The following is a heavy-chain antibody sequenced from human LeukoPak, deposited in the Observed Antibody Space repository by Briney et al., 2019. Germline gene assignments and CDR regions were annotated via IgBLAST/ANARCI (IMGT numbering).Heavy chain of an antibody. D-gene: IGHD3-10*01. V-gene: IGHV3-7*01. J-gene: IGHJ6*02. CDR2: IKQDGSEK. CDR1: GFTFSSYW. Sequence: GGSLRLSCAASGFTFSSYWMSWVRQAPGKGLEWVANIKQDGSEKYYVDSVKGRFTISRDNAKNSLYLQMDTLRPEDTAVYYCAKDLGSMVRGVYYYYGMNVWGQGTTVTVSS. CDR3: AKDLGSMVRGVYYYYGMNV.